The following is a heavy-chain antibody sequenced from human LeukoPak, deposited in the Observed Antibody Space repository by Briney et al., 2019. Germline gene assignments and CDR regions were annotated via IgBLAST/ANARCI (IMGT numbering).Heavy chain of an antibody. CDR2: ISGSGGNT. Sequence: GGSLRLSCAASGFTFSSYAMSWVRQAPGKGLEWVSGISGSGGNTFYADSVKGRFTISRDNSKNTLYLQMNSLRAEDTAVYYCAKENGAAVISHFDYWGQGTLVTVSS. CDR1: GFTFSSYA. J-gene: IGHJ4*02. V-gene: IGHV3-23*01. D-gene: IGHD2-21*01. CDR3: AKENGAAVISHFDY.